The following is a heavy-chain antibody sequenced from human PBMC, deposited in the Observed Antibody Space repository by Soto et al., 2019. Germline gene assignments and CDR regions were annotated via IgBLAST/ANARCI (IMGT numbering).Heavy chain of an antibody. D-gene: IGHD3-22*01. CDR1: GYTFTTYA. CDR2: ISAYSGDT. V-gene: IGHV1-18*01. J-gene: IGHJ4*02. CDR3: ARDRRDYHDSSGYFLLSPNDY. Sequence: AASVKVSCKASGYTFTTYAINWVRQAPGQGLEGMGWISAYSGDTNYAQKFQGRVTMTTDTSTSTAYMELRSLRSDDTAVYYCARDRRDYHDSSGYFLLSPNDYWGQGTLVTVSS.